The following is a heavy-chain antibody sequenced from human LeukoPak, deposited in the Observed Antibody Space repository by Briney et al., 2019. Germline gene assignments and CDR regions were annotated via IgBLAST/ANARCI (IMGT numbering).Heavy chain of an antibody. J-gene: IGHJ4*02. CDR1: GYTSTSYG. CDR3: ARDPGEDIVVVPAALDY. V-gene: IGHV1-18*01. D-gene: IGHD2-2*01. Sequence: ASVKVSCKASGYTSTSYGISWVRQAPGQGLEWMGWISAYNGNTNYAQKLQGRVTMTTDTSTSTAYMELRSLRSDDTAVYYCARDPGEDIVVVPAALDYWGQGTLVTVSS. CDR2: ISAYNGNT.